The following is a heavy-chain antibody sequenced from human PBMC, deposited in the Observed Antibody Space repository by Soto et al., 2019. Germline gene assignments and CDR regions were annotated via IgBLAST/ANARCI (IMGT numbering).Heavy chain of an antibody. CDR1: GYTFTGYY. CDR3: ARERYQVISDGMDV. CDR2: INPETGGT. V-gene: IGHV1-2*02. D-gene: IGHD2-2*01. J-gene: IGHJ6*02. Sequence: QVQLVQSGADVKTPGASVRVCCKASGYTFTGYYVHWVREAPGQGLEWMGWINPETGGTSYAQKFQGRVTLSRDTSINTAYLELSRLRFDDAAVYFCARERYQVISDGMDVWGQGTTVTVSS.